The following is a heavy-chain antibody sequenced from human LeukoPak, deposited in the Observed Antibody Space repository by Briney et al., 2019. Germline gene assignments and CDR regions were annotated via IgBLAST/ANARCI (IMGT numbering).Heavy chain of an antibody. V-gene: IGHV3-23*01. D-gene: IGHD3-16*02. J-gene: IGHJ4*02. CDR2: ISGSGSST. CDR3: AKRPPIYDYVWGSYRKLDY. Sequence: GGTLRLSCAASGFTFSSYGMSWVRQAPGQGLEWVSEISGSGSSTYYADSVKGRFTISRDNSKNTLYLQMNSLRAEDTAVYYCAKRPPIYDYVWGSYRKLDYWGQGTLVTVSS. CDR1: GFTFSSYG.